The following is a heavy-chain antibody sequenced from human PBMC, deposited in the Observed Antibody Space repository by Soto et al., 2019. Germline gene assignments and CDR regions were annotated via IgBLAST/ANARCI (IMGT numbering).Heavy chain of an antibody. J-gene: IGHJ4*02. CDR2: IYSGGST. CDR1: GFTVSSNY. V-gene: IGHV3-66*01. Sequence: GGSLRLSCAASGFTVSSNYMSWVRQPPGKGLEWVSVIYSGGSTYYADSVKGRFTISRGNSKDTLYLQMNSLRADDTAVYYCATTLYGSGTYYSSYPALEWGQGTLVTVSS. D-gene: IGHD3-10*01. CDR3: ATTLYGSGTYYSSYPALE.